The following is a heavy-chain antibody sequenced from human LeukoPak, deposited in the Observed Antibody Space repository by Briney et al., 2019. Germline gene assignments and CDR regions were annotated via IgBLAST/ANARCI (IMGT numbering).Heavy chain of an antibody. V-gene: IGHV4-59*08. CDR3: ARRSVYYYGSFIGSYFDY. D-gene: IGHD3-10*01. CDR2: IYYTGST. J-gene: IGHJ4*02. CDR1: GGSISTYY. Sequence: SETLSLTCTLSGGSISTYYWSWVRQPPGKGLEWIGYIYYTGSTDYNPSLKSRVTMSVDTSKNQFSLKLSSVTAADTAVYYCARRSVYYYGSFIGSYFDYWGQGTLVTVSS.